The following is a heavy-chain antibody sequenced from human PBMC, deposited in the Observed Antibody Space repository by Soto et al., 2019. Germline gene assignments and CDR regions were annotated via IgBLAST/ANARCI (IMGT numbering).Heavy chain of an antibody. CDR3: ARGRGLRYFDWLPTGFDY. D-gene: IGHD3-9*01. CDR2: IYYSGST. CDR1: GGSISSYY. Sequence: QVQLQESGPGLVKPSETLSLTCTVSGGSISSYYWSWIRQPPGKGLEWIGYIYYSGSTNYNPSLKSRVPISVDTSKNQCSLKLSSVTAADSAVYYCARGRGLRYFDWLPTGFDYWGQGTLVTVSS. J-gene: IGHJ4*02. V-gene: IGHV4-59*08.